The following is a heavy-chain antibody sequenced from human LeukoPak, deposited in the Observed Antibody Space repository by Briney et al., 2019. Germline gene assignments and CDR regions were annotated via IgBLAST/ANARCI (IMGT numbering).Heavy chain of an antibody. J-gene: IGHJ4*02. CDR3: AKDRDGYNLA. D-gene: IGHD5-24*01. Sequence: PGGSLRLSCAASGFTFSSYGMHWVRQAPGKGLEWVAVISYDGSNKYYADSVKGRFTISRDNSKNTLYLQMNSLRAEDTAVYYCAKDRDGYNLAWGQGTLVTVSS. CDR1: GFTFSSYG. CDR2: ISYDGSNK. V-gene: IGHV3-30*18.